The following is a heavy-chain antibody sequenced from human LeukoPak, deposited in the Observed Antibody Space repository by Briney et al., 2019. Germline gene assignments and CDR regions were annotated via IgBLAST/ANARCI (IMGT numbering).Heavy chain of an antibody. V-gene: IGHV3-30-3*01. CDR2: ISYDGSNK. Sequence: GGSLRLSCAASGFTFSSYAMHWVRQAPGKGLEWVAVISYDGSNKYYADSVKGRFTISRDNSKNTLYLQMNSLRAEDTAVYYCARDLWAQTTVTTTVDYWGQGTLVTVSS. CDR1: GFTFSSYA. CDR3: ARDLWAQTTVTTTVDY. J-gene: IGHJ4*02. D-gene: IGHD4-17*01.